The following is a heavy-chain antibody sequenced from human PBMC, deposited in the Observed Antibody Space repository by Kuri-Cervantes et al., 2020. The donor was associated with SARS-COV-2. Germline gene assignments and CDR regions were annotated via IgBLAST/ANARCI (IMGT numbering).Heavy chain of an antibody. Sequence: GPSPRLSSPASGSTFSSYAMHWVRQAPGKGLEWVAVISYDGSNKYYADSVKGRFTISRDNSKNTLYLQMNSLRAEDTAVYYCAKDRTKQRLGWFDPWGQGTLVTVSS. J-gene: IGHJ5*02. V-gene: IGHV3-30-3*01. CDR2: ISYDGSNK. CDR3: AKDRTKQRLGWFDP. D-gene: IGHD1-1*01. CDR1: GSTFSSYA.